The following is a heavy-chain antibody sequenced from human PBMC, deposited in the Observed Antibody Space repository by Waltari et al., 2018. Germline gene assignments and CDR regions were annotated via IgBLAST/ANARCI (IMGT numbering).Heavy chain of an antibody. Sequence: EAQLVQSGGGLVQPGGSLRLSCAASGFTFSNYWMHWVRQAPGKGLVWVSRINRDGSDTSYADSGKGRVTISRDNAKNTLYLQMNSLRAEDTAVYYCASSRFSIGCSSWGQGTLATVSS. V-gene: IGHV3-74*01. CDR2: INRDGSDT. D-gene: IGHD6-19*01. CDR3: ASSRFSIGCSS. CDR1: GFTFSNYW. J-gene: IGHJ5*02.